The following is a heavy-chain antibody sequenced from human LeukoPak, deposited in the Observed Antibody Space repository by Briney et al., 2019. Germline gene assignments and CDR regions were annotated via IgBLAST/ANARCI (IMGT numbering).Heavy chain of an antibody. J-gene: IGHJ6*02. Sequence: SETLSLTCTVSGGSISSYYWSWIRQPPGKGLEWIGYIYYSGSTNYNPSLKSRVTISVGTSKNQFSLKLSSVTAADTAVYYCARGRRQLLYYYYYGMDVWGQGTTVTVSS. CDR3: ARGRRQLLYYYYYGMDV. CDR1: GGSISSYY. CDR2: IYYSGST. D-gene: IGHD2-2*01. V-gene: IGHV4-59*08.